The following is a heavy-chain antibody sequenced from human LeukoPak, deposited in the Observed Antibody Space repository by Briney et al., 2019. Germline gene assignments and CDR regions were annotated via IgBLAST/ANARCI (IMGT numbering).Heavy chain of an antibody. CDR3: AKGGAVSSKSITLIRGTRKYYYYMDV. CDR2: ISSSGSTI. J-gene: IGHJ6*03. D-gene: IGHD3-10*01. V-gene: IGHV3-48*03. CDR1: GFTFSSYE. Sequence: GGSLRLSCAASGFTFSSYEMNWVRQAPGKGLEWVSYISSSGSTIYYADSVKGRFTISRDNAKNSLYLQMNSLRAEDTAVYYCAKGGAVSSKSITLIRGTRKYYYYMDVWGKGTTVTISS.